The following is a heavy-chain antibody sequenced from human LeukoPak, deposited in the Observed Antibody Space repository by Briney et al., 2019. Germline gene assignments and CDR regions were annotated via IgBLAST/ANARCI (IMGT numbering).Heavy chain of an antibody. CDR1: GGSFSGYY. J-gene: IGHJ1*01. CDR3: ARSLSGWRHEYFQH. V-gene: IGHV4-34*01. Sequence: PSETLSLTCAVYGGSFSGYYWSWIRQPPGKGLEWIGEITHSGSTNYNPSLKSRVTISVDTSKNQFSLKLSSVTAADTAVYYCARSLSGWRHEYFQHWGQGTLVTVSS. CDR2: ITHSGST. D-gene: IGHD6-19*01.